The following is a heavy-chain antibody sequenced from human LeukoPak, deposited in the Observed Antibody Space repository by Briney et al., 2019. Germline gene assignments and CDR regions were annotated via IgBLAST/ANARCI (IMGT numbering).Heavy chain of an antibody. CDR3: ATPSGAGDFSPS. J-gene: IGHJ4*02. CDR2: IYYSGNT. Sequence: SSETLSLTCTVSGGSISSSSYYWGWFRQPPGKGLEWIGSIYYSGNTYYNPSLKSRVTISVDTSKNQFSLKLSSATAADTAVYYCATPSGAGDFSPSWGQGTLVTVSS. CDR1: GGSISSSSYY. V-gene: IGHV4-39*01. D-gene: IGHD3-3*01.